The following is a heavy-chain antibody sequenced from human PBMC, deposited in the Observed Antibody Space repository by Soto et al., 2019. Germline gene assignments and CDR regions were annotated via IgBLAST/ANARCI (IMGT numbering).Heavy chain of an antibody. CDR2: ISYDGSNK. CDR3: AKGALTNEMVERNAFDI. D-gene: IGHD1-1*01. CDR1: GFTFSSYG. V-gene: IGHV3-30*18. J-gene: IGHJ3*02. Sequence: PGGSLRLSCAASGFTFSSYGMHWVRQAPGKGLEWVAVISYDGSNKYYADSVKGRFTISRDNSKNTLYLQMNSLRAEDTAVYYCAKGALTNEMVERNAFDIWGQGTMVTVSS.